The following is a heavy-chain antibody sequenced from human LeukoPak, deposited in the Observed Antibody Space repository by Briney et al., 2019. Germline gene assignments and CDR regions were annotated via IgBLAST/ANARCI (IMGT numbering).Heavy chain of an antibody. CDR3: ARDWHYYDSSGYVYYYGMDV. Sequence: PGGSLRLSCVASDFTFDFYWMAWVRQAPGKGLEWLANILPDGSQKYYVDSVKGRFTISRDNPKNSLYLQMNSLRAEDTAVYYCARDWHYYDSSGYVYYYGMDVWGQGTTVTVSS. CDR1: DFTFDFYW. D-gene: IGHD3-22*01. CDR2: ILPDGSQK. V-gene: IGHV3-7*01. J-gene: IGHJ6*02.